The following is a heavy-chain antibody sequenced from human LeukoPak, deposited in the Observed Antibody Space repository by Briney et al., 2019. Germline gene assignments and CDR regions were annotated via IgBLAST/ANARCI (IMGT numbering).Heavy chain of an antibody. J-gene: IGHJ4*02. Sequence: GGSLRLSCAASGFTFMKYPMTWLRQAPGKGLEGVSAITGSGAFTDYADSVKVRFTISRDNAKNTLYLQMNSLRAEDTAVYYCAKRSAGSSGYFDIWGQGNTVTVSS. CDR3: AKRSAGSSGYFDI. CDR2: ITGSGAFT. CDR1: GFTFMKYP. V-gene: IGHV3-23*01. D-gene: IGHD6-19*01.